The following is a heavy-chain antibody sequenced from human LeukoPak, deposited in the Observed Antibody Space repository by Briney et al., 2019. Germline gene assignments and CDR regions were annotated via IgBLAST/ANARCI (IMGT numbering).Heavy chain of an antibody. CDR1: GGTFSSYA. CDR2: IIPIFGTA. D-gene: IGHD6-13*01. CDR3: ARARRIAAAGTPDAFDI. J-gene: IGHJ3*02. V-gene: IGHV1-69*05. Sequence: GSSVKVSCKASGGTFSSYAIGWVRQAPGQGLEWMGRIIPIFGTANYAQKFQGRVTITTDESTSTAYMELSSLRSEDTAVYYCARARRIAAAGTPDAFDIWGQGTMVTVSS.